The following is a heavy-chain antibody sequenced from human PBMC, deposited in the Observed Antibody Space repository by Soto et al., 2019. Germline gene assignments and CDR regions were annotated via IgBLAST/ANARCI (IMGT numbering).Heavy chain of an antibody. Sequence: PSETLSLTCAVYGGSFSGYYWSWIRQPPGKGLEWIGEINHSGNTNYNPPLKSRVTLSVDTSKNQFSLKLSSVTAADTAVYYCARVPYDYDFCSGTNYYYYYMVFCATAPTVSVSS. CDR2: INHSGNT. D-gene: IGHD3-3*01. CDR1: GGSFSGYY. J-gene: IGHJ6*03. CDR3: ARVPYDYDFCSGTNYYYYYMVF. V-gene: IGHV4-34*01.